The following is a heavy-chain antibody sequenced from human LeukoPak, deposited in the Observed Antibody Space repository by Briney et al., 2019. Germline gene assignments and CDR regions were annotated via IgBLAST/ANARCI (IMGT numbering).Heavy chain of an antibody. CDR1: GFTFSRYS. J-gene: IGHJ3*02. D-gene: IGHD3-16*02. CDR2: ISGSSSYI. Sequence: GGSLRLSCAASGFTFSRYSMNWVRQAPGKGLEWVSSISGSSSYIYYADSVKGRFTISRHNAKNSLYLQMNSLRAEDTAVYYCARVSAGVIGMKDVFDIWGQGTMVTVSS. V-gene: IGHV3-21*01. CDR3: ARVSAGVIGMKDVFDI.